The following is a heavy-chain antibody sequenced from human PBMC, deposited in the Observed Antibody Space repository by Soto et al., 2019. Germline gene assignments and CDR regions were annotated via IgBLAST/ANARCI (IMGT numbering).Heavy chain of an antibody. D-gene: IGHD3-22*01. Sequence: GGSLRLSCAASGFTFSSYAMSWVRQAPGKGLEWVSAISGSGGSTYYADSVKGRFTISRDNSKNTLYLQMNSLRAEDTAVPYSAHDPHNYSDSSGYLDHWGQGTLATVSS. CDR2: ISGSGGST. CDR1: GFTFSSYA. CDR3: AHDPHNYSDSSGYLDH. J-gene: IGHJ4*02. V-gene: IGHV3-23*01.